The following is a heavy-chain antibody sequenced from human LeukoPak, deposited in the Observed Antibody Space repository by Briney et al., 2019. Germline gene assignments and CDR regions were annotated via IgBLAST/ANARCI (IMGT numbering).Heavy chain of an antibody. CDR2: INHSGST. Sequence: SETLSLTCAVYGGSFSGYYWSWIRQPPGKGLEWIGEINHSGSTNYNPSLKSRVTISVDTSKNQFSLKLSSVTAADTAVYYCARVPNYFGMDVWGQGTTVTVSS. CDR3: ARVPNYFGMDV. V-gene: IGHV4-34*01. J-gene: IGHJ6*02. CDR1: GGSFSGYY.